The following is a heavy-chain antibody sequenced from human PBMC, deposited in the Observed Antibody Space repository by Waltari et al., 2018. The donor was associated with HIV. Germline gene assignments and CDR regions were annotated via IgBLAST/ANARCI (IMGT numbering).Heavy chain of an antibody. V-gene: IGHV3-23*01. CDR2: ISGSGGST. D-gene: IGHD3-3*01. CDR1: GFTFSSSA. J-gene: IGHJ4*02. Sequence: EVQLLESGGGLVQPGGSLRLSCAASGFTFSSSAMSWVRPAPGEGQGWVSAISGSGGSTHYADSVKGRFTISRDNSKSTLYLQMNSLRAEDTAVYYCAGFLEWSTPLDYFDYWGQGTLVTVSS. CDR3: AGFLEWSTPLDYFDY.